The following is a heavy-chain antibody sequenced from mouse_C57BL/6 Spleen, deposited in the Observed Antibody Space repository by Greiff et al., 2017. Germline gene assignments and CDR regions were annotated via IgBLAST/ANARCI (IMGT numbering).Heavy chain of an antibody. CDR3: ARGSLYYAMDY. Sequence: DVKLVESGPGLVKPSQSLSLTCSVTGYSITSGYYWNWIRQFPGNKLEWMGYISYDGSNNYNPSLKNRISITRDTSKNQCFLKLDSVTTEDTATYYCARGSLYYAMDYWGQGTSVTVSS. CDR2: ISYDGSN. V-gene: IGHV3-6*01. J-gene: IGHJ4*01. CDR1: GYSITSGYY.